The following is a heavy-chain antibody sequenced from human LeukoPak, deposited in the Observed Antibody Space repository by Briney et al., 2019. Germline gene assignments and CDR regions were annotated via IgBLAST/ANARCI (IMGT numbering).Heavy chain of an antibody. V-gene: IGHV1-2*02. CDR3: ARGATMVRGVVCAFDI. Sequence: ASVKVSCKASGYTFTGYYMHWVRQAPGQGLEWMGWINPNSGGTNYAQKFQGRVTMTRDTSISTAYMELSRLRSDDTAVYYCARGATMVRGVVCAFDIWGQGTMVTVSS. CDR1: GYTFTGYY. CDR2: INPNSGGT. D-gene: IGHD3-10*01. J-gene: IGHJ3*02.